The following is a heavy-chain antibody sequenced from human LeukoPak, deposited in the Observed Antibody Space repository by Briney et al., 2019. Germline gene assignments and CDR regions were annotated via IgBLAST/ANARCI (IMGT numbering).Heavy chain of an antibody. CDR2: IYYSGST. D-gene: IGHD2-21*02. Sequence: SETLSLTCTVSGGSISSSSYYWGWIRQPPGKGLEWIGSIYYSGSTYYNPSLKSRVTISVDTSKNQFSLKLSSVTAADTAVYYCARRDCGGDCPFDYWGQGTLVTVSS. CDR1: GGSISSSSYY. CDR3: ARRDCGGDCPFDY. J-gene: IGHJ4*02. V-gene: IGHV4-39*01.